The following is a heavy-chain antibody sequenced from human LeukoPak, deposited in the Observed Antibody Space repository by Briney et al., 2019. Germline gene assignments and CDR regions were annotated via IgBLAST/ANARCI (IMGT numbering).Heavy chain of an antibody. D-gene: IGHD5-24*01. CDR3: AQAWRWLQLNY. V-gene: IGHV3-30*18. CDR2: ISYDGSNK. CDR1: GLTFSSYG. Sequence: QSGGSLRLSCAASGLTFSSYGMHWVRQAPGKGLEWVAVISYDGSNKYYADSVKGRFTISRDNSMNTVYLQMNSLRDEDTAVYYCAQAWRWLQLNYWGQGTRVTVSS. J-gene: IGHJ4*02.